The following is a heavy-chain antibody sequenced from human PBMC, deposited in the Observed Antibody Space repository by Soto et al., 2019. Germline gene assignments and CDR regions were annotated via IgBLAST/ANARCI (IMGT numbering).Heavy chain of an antibody. D-gene: IGHD1-1*01. J-gene: IGHJ4*02. CDR3: ARGRYGDY. CDR1: GYTFTSYG. CDR2: ISAHNGNT. V-gene: IGHV1-18*01. Sequence: QVHLVQSGAEVKKPGASVKVSCKAPGYTFTSYGITWVRQAPGQGLEWMGWISAHNGNTDYAQKLQGRVIVTRDTSTSTAYMELRSLRSDDTAVYYCARGRYGDYWGQGALVTVSS.